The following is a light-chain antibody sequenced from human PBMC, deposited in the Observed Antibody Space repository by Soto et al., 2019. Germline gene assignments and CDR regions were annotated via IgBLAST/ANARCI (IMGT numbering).Light chain of an antibody. CDR1: SSDVGGYNY. V-gene: IGLV2-14*01. Sequence: QSALTQPASVSGSPGQSITISCTGTSSDVGGYNYVSWYQQHPGKAPKLMIFDVSNRPSGVSNRFSGSKSGNTASLAISGLHAEDEDDYYCSSYTSSSTLYVFGTGPKVTVL. CDR2: DVS. CDR3: SSYTSSSTLYV. J-gene: IGLJ1*01.